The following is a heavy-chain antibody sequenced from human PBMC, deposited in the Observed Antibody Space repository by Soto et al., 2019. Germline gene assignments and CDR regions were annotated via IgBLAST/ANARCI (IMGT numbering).Heavy chain of an antibody. Sequence: QVQLQESGPGLVKPSQTLSLTCTVSGGSISSGNYYWSWIRQHPGKGLEWIGYIYYSGSTYYNPSLKSRVTISVETSKSQFSLKLSSVTAADTAVYYCARHNYDSSGTAVDVWGQGTTVTVSS. CDR3: ARHNYDSSGTAVDV. J-gene: IGHJ6*02. V-gene: IGHV4-31*03. CDR1: GGSISSGNYY. CDR2: IYYSGST. D-gene: IGHD3-22*01.